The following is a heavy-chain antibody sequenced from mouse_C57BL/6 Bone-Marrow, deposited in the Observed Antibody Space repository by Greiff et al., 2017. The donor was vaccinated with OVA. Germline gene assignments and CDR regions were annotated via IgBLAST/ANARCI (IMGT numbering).Heavy chain of an antibody. CDR3: ARHRIYYGSSYGY. CDR1: GFTFSSYG. J-gene: IGHJ2*01. D-gene: IGHD1-1*01. Sequence: DVMLVESGGDLVKPGGSLKLSCAASGFTFSSYGMSWVRQTPDKRLDWVATISSGGSYTYYPDSVKGRFTISRDNAKNTLYLQMSSLKSEDTAMYYCARHRIYYGSSYGYWGQGTTLTVSS. V-gene: IGHV5-6*02. CDR2: ISSGGSYT.